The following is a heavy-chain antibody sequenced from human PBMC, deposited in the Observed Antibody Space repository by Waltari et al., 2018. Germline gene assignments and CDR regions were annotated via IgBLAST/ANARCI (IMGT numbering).Heavy chain of an antibody. V-gene: IGHV3-74*01. CDR2: INTDGGIT. Sequence: EVQLVESGGGLVQPGGSLRLSCAASGFIFNNSWMHWVRQAPGKGLVSVSHINTDGGITNYADSVKGRFTISRDNAKNTLFLQMNSLRAEDTAVYYCVMYSSSFLGDCWGQGTLVTVSS. CDR3: VMYSSSFLGDC. J-gene: IGHJ4*02. D-gene: IGHD6-13*01. CDR1: GFIFNNSW.